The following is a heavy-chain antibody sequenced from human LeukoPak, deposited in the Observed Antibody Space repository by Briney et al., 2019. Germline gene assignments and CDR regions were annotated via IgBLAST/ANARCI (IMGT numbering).Heavy chain of an antibody. V-gene: IGHV4-39*01. J-gene: IGHJ4*02. CDR1: GGSISSSSYY. CDR3: ATRGRVAITSFDY. Sequence: SETLSLTCTVSGGSISSSSYYWGWIRQPPGKGLEWIGSIYYSGSTYYNPSLKSRVTISVDTSKNQFSLKLSSVTAADTAVYYCATRGRVAITSFDYWGQGTLVTVSS. CDR2: IYYSGST. D-gene: IGHD3-10*01.